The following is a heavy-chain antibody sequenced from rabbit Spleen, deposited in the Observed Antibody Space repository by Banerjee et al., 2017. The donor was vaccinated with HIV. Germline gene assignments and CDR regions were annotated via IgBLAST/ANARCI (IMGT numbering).Heavy chain of an antibody. CDR2: FDPVFGST. J-gene: IGHJ4*01. D-gene: IGHD6-1*01. V-gene: IGHV1S7*01. CDR1: GFDFSSYY. CDR3: ARGPPYAGYAGYGYVYLNL. Sequence: QLKETGGGLVQPGGSLTLSCKASGFDFSSYYMSWVRQAPGKGLEWIEYFDPVFGSTNDASWVNGQFSLPSHNAQNTLYLQLNSLTAADTATYFCARGPPYAGYAGYGYVYLNLWGPGTPVTVS.